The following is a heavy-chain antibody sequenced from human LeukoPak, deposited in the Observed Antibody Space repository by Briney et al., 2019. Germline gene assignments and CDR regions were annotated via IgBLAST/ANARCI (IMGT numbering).Heavy chain of an antibody. CDR2: INPNSGGT. CDR3: ARDFDIVVVPAAYLEDDY. CDR1: GYTFTGYY. J-gene: IGHJ4*02. Sequence: ASVKVSCKASGYTFTGYYMHWVRQAPGQGLEWMGRINPNSGGTNYAQKFQGRVTMTRDTSISTAYMELSRLRSDDTAVYYCARDFDIVVVPAAYLEDDYWGQGTLVTVSS. D-gene: IGHD2-2*01. V-gene: IGHV1-2*06.